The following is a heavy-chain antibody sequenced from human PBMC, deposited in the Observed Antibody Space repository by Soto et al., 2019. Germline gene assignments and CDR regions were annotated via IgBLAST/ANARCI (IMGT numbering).Heavy chain of an antibody. V-gene: IGHV1-8*01. Sequence: QVQLVQSGAEVKKPGASVKVSCKASGYTFTSYDINWVRQATGQGLEWMGGMNPNSGNTGYAQKFQGRVTMTRNTSISTAYMDLSSLRSEDTAVYYCARERSAAGTGWFDPWGQGTLVTVSS. J-gene: IGHJ5*02. CDR1: GYTFTSYD. CDR2: MNPNSGNT. D-gene: IGHD6-13*01. CDR3: ARERSAAGTGWFDP.